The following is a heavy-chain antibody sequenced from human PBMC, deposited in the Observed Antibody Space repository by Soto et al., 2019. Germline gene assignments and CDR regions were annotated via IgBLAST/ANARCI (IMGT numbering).Heavy chain of an antibody. J-gene: IGHJ3*02. CDR2: INTGTGNT. CDR3: ARDVTLVRGVTNAFDI. CDR1: GYTFTMYE. Sequence: ASVKVSCKASGYTFTMYEMHWVRQAPGERLEWMGRINTGTGNTRYSQKFQGRVTITRDTSASTVYMELSSLRSEDTAAYYCARDVTLVRGVTNAFDIWGQGTMVTVSS. D-gene: IGHD3-10*01. V-gene: IGHV1-3*04.